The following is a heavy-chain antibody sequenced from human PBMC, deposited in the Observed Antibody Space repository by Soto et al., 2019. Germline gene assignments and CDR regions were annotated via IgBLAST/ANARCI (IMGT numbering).Heavy chain of an antibody. CDR1: GFTFSSYG. CDR3: IKDGSSGWPYYYGMDV. V-gene: IGHV3-30*18. Sequence: GGSLRLSCAASGFTFSSYGMHWVRQAPGKGLEWVAVISFDGSNRYYADSVKGRFTISRNNSKNTVYLQMSSLRAEDTAVYYCIKDGSSGWPYYYGMDVWGRGTTVTVSS. CDR2: ISFDGSNR. J-gene: IGHJ6*02. D-gene: IGHD6-19*01.